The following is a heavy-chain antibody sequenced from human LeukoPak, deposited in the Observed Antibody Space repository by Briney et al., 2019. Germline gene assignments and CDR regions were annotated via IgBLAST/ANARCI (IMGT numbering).Heavy chain of an antibody. J-gene: IGHJ4*02. V-gene: IGHV1-18*04. Sequence: ASVKVSCKASGYTFTSYGISWVRQAPGQGLEWMGWISAYNGNTNYAQKLQGRVTMTTDTSTSTAYMELRSLRSDDTAVYYCARDFVITFGGVPRRFDYWGQGTLVTVSS. D-gene: IGHD3-16*01. CDR1: GYTFTSYG. CDR2: ISAYNGNT. CDR3: ARDFVITFGGVPRRFDY.